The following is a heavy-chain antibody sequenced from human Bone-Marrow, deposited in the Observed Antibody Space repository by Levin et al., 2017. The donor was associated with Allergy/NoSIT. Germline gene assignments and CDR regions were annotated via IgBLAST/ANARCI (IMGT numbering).Heavy chain of an antibody. CDR3: AGVGDWNYEGPNSI. J-gene: IGHJ4*02. CDR2: VYPSDGSA. V-gene: IGHV1-46*04. Sequence: WASVKVSCKASGYTFTNYYLHWVRQAPGQGLEWMGIVYPSDGSAIYAQRLQGRVTMTSDTSTSTVYMELSSLTSEDTGVYYCAGVGDWNYEGPNSIWGQGTLVAVSS. CDR1: GYTFTNYY. D-gene: IGHD1-7*01.